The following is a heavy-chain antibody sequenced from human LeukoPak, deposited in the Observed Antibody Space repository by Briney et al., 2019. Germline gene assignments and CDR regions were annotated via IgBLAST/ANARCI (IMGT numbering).Heavy chain of an antibody. J-gene: IGHJ4*02. CDR3: ARRSGGADY. D-gene: IGHD3-16*01. CDR1: GYSFSTYW. CDR2: IYPGDSDT. V-gene: IGHV5-51*01. Sequence: GESLQISCKGSGYSFSTYWIGWVRQTPGKGLEWMGIIYPGDSDTRYSPSFQGQVTLSADKSITTAYLQWSSLQASDTAIYYCARRSGGADYWGQGTLVTVSS.